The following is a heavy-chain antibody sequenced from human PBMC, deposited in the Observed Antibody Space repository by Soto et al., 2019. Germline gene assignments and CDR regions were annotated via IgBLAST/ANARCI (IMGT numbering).Heavy chain of an antibody. V-gene: IGHV1-3*05. CDR2: INAGNGNT. Sequence: QVQLVQSGAEEKKPGASVMISCKASGYTFTNYAIQWMRQAPGQRLEWMGWINAGNGNTRYSQNFQGRFTITRDASASTAYMALTSLRSEDTAVYYCAKAIWYSGNYYFDYWGQGTLVTVSS. CDR1: GYTFTNYA. J-gene: IGHJ4*02. D-gene: IGHD1-26*01. CDR3: AKAIWYSGNYYFDY.